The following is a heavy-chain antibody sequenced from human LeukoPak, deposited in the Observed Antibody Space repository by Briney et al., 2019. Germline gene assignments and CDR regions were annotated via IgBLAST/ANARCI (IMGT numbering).Heavy chain of an antibody. CDR2: ISSSSSYT. V-gene: IGHV3-11*06. CDR1: GFTFSDYY. Sequence: PGGSLRLSCAASGFTFSDYYMSWIRQAPGKGLEWVSYISSSSSYTNYADSVKGRFTISRDNAKNSLYLQMNSLRAEDTAVYYCARDLVVVPAARSYSYYGMDVWGKGPTVTVSS. D-gene: IGHD2-2*01. J-gene: IGHJ6*04. CDR3: ARDLVVVPAARSYSYYGMDV.